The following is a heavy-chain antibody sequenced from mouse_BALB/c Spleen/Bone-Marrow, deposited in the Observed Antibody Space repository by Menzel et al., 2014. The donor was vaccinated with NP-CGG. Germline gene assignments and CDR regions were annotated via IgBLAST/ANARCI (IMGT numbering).Heavy chain of an antibody. V-gene: IGHV1-31*01. Sequence: DVQLQESGPELVKPGASVKISCKASGYSFTGYYMHWVKQSHVKSLEWIGRINPYNGATSYNQNFKDKASLTVDKSSSTAYMELHSLTSEDSAVYYCAKPPLGEGGNAFAYWGQGTLVTVSA. J-gene: IGHJ3*01. D-gene: IGHD2-1*01. CDR2: INPYNGAT. CDR1: GYSFTGYY. CDR3: AKPPLGEGGNAFAY.